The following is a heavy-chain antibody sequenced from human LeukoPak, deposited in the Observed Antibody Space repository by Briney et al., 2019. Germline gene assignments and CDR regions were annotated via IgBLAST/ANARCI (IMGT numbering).Heavy chain of an antibody. CDR3: ASSRLAVAGQFEY. CDR2: ISWNSGSI. Sequence: GGSLRLSCAASGFTFDDYAMHWVRQAPGKGLEWVSGISWNSGSIGYADSVKGRFTISRDNAKNSLYLQMNSLRAEDTALYYCASSRLAVAGQFEYWGQGTLVTVSS. V-gene: IGHV3-9*01. CDR1: GFTFDDYA. D-gene: IGHD6-19*01. J-gene: IGHJ4*02.